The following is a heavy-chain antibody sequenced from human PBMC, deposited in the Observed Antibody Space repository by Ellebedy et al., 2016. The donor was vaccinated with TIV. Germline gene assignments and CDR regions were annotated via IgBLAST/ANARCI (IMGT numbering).Heavy chain of an antibody. V-gene: IGHV3-30-3*01. CDR1: GFTFSSYA. Sequence: GESLKISXAASGFTFSSYAMHWVRQAPGKGLEWVAVISYDGSNKYYADSVKGRFTISRDNSKNTLYLQMNSLRAEDTAVYYCARGAYYYDSSGYYLRLWYFDLWGRGTLVTVSS. D-gene: IGHD3-22*01. CDR2: ISYDGSNK. CDR3: ARGAYYYDSSGYYLRLWYFDL. J-gene: IGHJ2*01.